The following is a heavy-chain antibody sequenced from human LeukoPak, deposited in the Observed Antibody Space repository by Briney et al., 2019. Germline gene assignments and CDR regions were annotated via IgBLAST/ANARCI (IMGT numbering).Heavy chain of an antibody. CDR1: GGSFSGYY. CDR3: ARGRRNKYCSGGSCYGGYYYYGMDV. Sequence: TSETLSLTCAVYGGSFSGYYWSWIRQPPGKGLEWIGEINHSGSTNYNPSLKSRVTISVDTSKNQFSLKLSSETAADTAVYYCARGRRNKYCSGGSCYGGYYYYGMDVWGQGTTVTVSS. D-gene: IGHD2-15*01. J-gene: IGHJ6*02. V-gene: IGHV4-34*01. CDR2: INHSGST.